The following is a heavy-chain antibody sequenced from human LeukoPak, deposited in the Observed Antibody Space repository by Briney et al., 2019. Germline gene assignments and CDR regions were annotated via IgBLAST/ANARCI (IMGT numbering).Heavy chain of an antibody. Sequence: GGSLRLSCTTSGFTFSSYGMHWVRQAPGKGLEWVAVIWFDGSNKYYADSVKGRLTISRDNSKSTLYLQMNSLRAEDTAVYYCAKAVAATGHYYFGMDVWGQGTTVTVSS. D-gene: IGHD6-19*01. CDR2: IWFDGSNK. V-gene: IGHV3-33*06. CDR1: GFTFSSYG. CDR3: AKAVAATGHYYFGMDV. J-gene: IGHJ6*02.